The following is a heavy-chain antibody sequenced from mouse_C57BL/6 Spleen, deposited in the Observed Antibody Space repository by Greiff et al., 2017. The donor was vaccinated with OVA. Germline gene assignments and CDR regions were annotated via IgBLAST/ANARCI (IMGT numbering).Heavy chain of an antibody. Sequence: VQLHQSGPELVKPGASVKISCKASGYAFSSSWMNWVKQRPGKGLEWIGRIYPGDGDTNYNGKFKGKATLTADKSSSTAYMQLSSLTSEDSAVYFCAREAQAGAMDYWGQGTSVTVSS. CDR3: AREAQAGAMDY. D-gene: IGHD3-2*02. CDR1: GYAFSSSW. V-gene: IGHV1-82*01. CDR2: IYPGDGDT. J-gene: IGHJ4*01.